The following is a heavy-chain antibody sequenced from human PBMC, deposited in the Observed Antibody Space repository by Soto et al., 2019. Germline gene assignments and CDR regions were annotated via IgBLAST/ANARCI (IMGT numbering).Heavy chain of an antibody. CDR3: ARDPYSGYIFDP. J-gene: IGHJ5*02. CDR2: MSYDGTIK. D-gene: IGHD5-12*01. Sequence: QVQLVESGGGVVRPGTSLRLSCAASGFTFSNYAMHWVRQVPGKGLEWLAIMSYDGTIKYNPDSAKGRLTISRDNSINTLYLQLNRLGVEDTALYCSARDPYSGYIFDPWGQGTLVTVSS. CDR1: GFTFSNYA. V-gene: IGHV3-30-3*01.